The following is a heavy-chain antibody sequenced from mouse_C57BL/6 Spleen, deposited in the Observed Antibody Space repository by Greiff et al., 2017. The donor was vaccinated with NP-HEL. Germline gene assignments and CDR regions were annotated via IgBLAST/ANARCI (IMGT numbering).Heavy chain of an antibody. Sequence: QVQLKESGPELVKPGASVKISCKASGYAFSSSWMNWVKQRPGKGLEWIGRIYPGDGDTNYNGKFKGKATLTADKSSSTAYMQLSSLTSEDSAVYFCASPGGMDYWGQGTSVTVSS. CDR3: ASPGGMDY. CDR2: IYPGDGDT. V-gene: IGHV1-82*01. CDR1: GYAFSSSW. J-gene: IGHJ4*01.